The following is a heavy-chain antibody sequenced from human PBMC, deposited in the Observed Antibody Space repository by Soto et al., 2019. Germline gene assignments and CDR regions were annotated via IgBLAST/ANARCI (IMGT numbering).Heavy chain of an antibody. D-gene: IGHD4-17*01. J-gene: IGHJ6*02. V-gene: IGHV3-23*01. Sequence: SGGSLRLSCAASGFTFSSYAMSWVRQAPGKGLEWVSAISGSGGSTYYADSVKGRFTISRDNSKNTLYLQMNSLRAEDTAVYYCAKAPLRWDYYYGMDVWGQGTTVTVSS. CDR2: ISGSGGST. CDR3: AKAPLRWDYYYGMDV. CDR1: GFTFSSYA.